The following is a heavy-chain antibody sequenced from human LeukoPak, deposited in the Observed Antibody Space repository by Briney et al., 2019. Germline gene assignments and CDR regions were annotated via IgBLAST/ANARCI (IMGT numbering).Heavy chain of an antibody. Sequence: GGSLRLSCAASGFTFSSCAMSWVRQAPGKGLEWVSAISGSGGSTYYADSVKGRFTISRDNAKNSLYLQMNSLRAEDTAVYYCARELSSTYYDFWSGYYTSAARRGFDPWGQGTLVTVSS. V-gene: IGHV3-23*01. CDR1: GFTFSSCA. J-gene: IGHJ5*02. CDR3: ARELSSTYYDFWSGYYTSAARRGFDP. D-gene: IGHD3-3*01. CDR2: ISGSGGST.